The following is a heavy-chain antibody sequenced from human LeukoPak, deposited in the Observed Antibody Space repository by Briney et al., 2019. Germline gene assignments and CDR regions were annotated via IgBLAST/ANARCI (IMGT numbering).Heavy chain of an antibody. V-gene: IGHV3-7*01. J-gene: IGHJ4*02. D-gene: IGHD3-3*01. Sequence: GGSLRLSYAASGFIFTNYFMSWVRQAPGKGLEWVASIKHDGSEKYYVDSVRGRFTISRDNTMNSLYLQMSSLRAEDTAVYYCATDRGWRTSGYYLYYFEYWGQGTLVTYSS. CDR2: IKHDGSEK. CDR1: GFIFTNYF. CDR3: ATDRGWRTSGYYLYYFEY.